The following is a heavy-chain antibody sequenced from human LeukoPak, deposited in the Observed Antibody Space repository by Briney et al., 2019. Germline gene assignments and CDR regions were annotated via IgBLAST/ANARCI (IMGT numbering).Heavy chain of an antibody. CDR2: IKRDGSEK. J-gene: IGHJ4*02. Sequence: GGSLRLSCAASGFTFSSYWMSWVRQAPGKGLEWVANIKRDGSEKFYVDSVKGRFTISRDNTKNSLYLQMNSLGAEDTAVYYCARVGGVIVPRPFEYWGQGTLVTVSS. D-gene: IGHD3-16*02. V-gene: IGHV3-7*04. CDR1: GFTFSSYW. CDR3: ARVGGVIVPRPFEY.